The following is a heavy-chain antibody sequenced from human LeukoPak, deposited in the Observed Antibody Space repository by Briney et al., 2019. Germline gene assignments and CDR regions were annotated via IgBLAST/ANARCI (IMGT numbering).Heavy chain of an antibody. J-gene: IGHJ4*02. CDR3: ARVIGAAPYYFGY. CDR2: IYYSGST. CDR1: GASISSASYY. V-gene: IGHV4-61*01. D-gene: IGHD2/OR15-2a*01. Sequence: SETLSLTCTVSGASISSASYYWSWIRQPPGKRLEWIGYIYYSGSTNYNLSLKSRLTISLDTSKNQFSLNLSSVTAADTAVYYCARVIGAAPYYFGYWGQGTLVTVSS.